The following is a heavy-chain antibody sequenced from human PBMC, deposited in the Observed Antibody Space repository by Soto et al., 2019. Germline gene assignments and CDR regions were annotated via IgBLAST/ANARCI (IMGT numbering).Heavy chain of an antibody. J-gene: IGHJ4*02. V-gene: IGHV4-59*01. CDR3: ATDYGDYVGALDI. CDR1: GGSISSYH. Sequence: SATLCLTCTVSGGSISSYHRRWIRQPPGKGLDWIVYNYYSGTPNYNPSLKSRVTISVDTSKNQFSLKLSSVTTADTALYYCATDYGDYVGALDIWGQGTLVTVSS. D-gene: IGHD4-17*01. CDR2: NYYSGTP.